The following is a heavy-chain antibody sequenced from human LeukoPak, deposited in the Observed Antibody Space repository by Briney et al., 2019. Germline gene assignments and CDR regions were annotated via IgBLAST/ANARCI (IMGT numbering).Heavy chain of an antibody. V-gene: IGHV4-31*03. CDR3: ARLQMTTVTFDY. CDR2: IYYSGST. Sequence: SETLSLTCTVSGGSISSGGYYWSWIRQHPGKGLEWIGYIYYSGSTYYNPSLKSRVTISVDTSKNQFSLKLSSVTAADTAVYYCARLQMTTVTFDYWGQGTLVAVSS. J-gene: IGHJ4*02. D-gene: IGHD4-17*01. CDR1: GGSISSGGYY.